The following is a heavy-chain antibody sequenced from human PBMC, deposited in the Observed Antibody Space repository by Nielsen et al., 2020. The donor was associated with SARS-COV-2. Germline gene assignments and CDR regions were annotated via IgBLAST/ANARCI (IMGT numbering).Heavy chain of an antibody. V-gene: IGHV3-33*08. CDR1: GFTFSSYG. CDR3: ARESMVRGVSTPLSYYS. D-gene: IGHD3-10*01. CDR2: IWYDGSNK. J-gene: IGHJ4*02. Sequence: GGSLRLSCAASGFTFSSYGMHWVRQAPGKGLEWVAVIWYDGSNKYYADSVKGRFTISRDNSKNTLYLQMNSLRAEDTAVYYCARESMVRGVSTPLSYYSWGQGTLVTVSS.